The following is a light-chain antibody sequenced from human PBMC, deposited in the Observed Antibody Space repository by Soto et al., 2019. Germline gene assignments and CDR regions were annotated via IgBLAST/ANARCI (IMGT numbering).Light chain of an antibody. Sequence: EIVLTQSPGTLSLSPGERATLSCRASQTVYSNVAWYQQRPGQAPRLLIYRASSRAIDIPARFSGSGSGTEFTLTISSLQSEDSAVYYCQHYQNLWAFGQGTRVEIK. CDR3: QHYQNLWA. CDR1: QTVYSN. CDR2: RAS. J-gene: IGKJ1*01. V-gene: IGKV3-15*01.